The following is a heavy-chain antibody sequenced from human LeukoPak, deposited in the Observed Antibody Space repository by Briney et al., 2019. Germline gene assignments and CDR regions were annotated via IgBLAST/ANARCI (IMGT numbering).Heavy chain of an antibody. CDR3: ARGVVGGWPFDY. Sequence: GASVKVSCKASGYTFTSYYMHWVRQAPGQGLEWMGIINPSGGSTSYAQKFQGRGTMTTDMSTSTVYMELSSLRSEDTAVYYCARGVVGGWPFDYWGQGTLLTVSS. D-gene: IGHD6-19*01. CDR2: INPSGGST. CDR1: GYTFTSYY. J-gene: IGHJ4*02. V-gene: IGHV1-46*01.